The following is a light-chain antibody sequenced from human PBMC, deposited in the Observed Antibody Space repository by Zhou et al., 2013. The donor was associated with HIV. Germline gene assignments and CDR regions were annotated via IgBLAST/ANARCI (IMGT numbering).Light chain of an antibody. CDR1: QSLLHSDGKIY. V-gene: IGKV2-29*03. Sequence: DVVMTQTPLSLSVTPGQAASISCKSNQSLLHSDGKIYLSWYLQKAGQSPQLLIYALDSRFSGVPNRFSGSGSGTDFTLEISRVEAEDVGVYYCMQDIHLPYSFGPGTKVDIK. CDR3: MQDIHLPYS. J-gene: IGKJ3*01. CDR2: ALD.